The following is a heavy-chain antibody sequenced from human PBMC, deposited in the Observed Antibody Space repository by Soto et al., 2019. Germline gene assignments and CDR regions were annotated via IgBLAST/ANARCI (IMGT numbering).Heavy chain of an antibody. D-gene: IGHD2-2*01. CDR2: ISYDGSNK. J-gene: IGHJ4*02. CDR3: GRCTSTSCHLGSDY. Sequence: GGSLRLSCAASGFTFSSYAMNWVRQAPGKGLEWVALISYDGSNKYYADSVRGRFTISRDSSTNTLFLQMNSLRAADTAVYYCGRCTSTSCHLGSDYWGQGTLVTVSS. V-gene: IGHV3-30-3*01. CDR1: GFTFSSYA.